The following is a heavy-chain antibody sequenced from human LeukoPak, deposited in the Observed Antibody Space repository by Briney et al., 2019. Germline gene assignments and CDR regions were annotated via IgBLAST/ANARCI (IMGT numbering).Heavy chain of an antibody. V-gene: IGHV3-7*01. Sequence: GGSLRLSCAASGFTFTTYWMTWVRQAPGKGLEWVSKVKQDGSEKYYVDSVKGRFTISRDNAKNSLSLQMDSLRVADTAVYFCARGHCYHRLWGQGTLVTVSS. CDR3: ARGHCYHRL. CDR1: GFTFTTYW. CDR2: VKQDGSEK. D-gene: IGHD2-21*01. J-gene: IGHJ4*02.